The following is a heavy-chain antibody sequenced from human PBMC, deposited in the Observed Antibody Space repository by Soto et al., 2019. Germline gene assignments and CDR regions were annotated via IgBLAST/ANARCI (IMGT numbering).Heavy chain of an antibody. CDR2: IIPIFGTA. J-gene: IGHJ5*02. V-gene: IGHV1-69*01. D-gene: IGHD3-9*01. CDR1: GGTFSSYA. Sequence: VKVSCKASGGTFSSYAISWVRQAPGQGLEWLGGIIPIFGTANYAQKFQGRVTITADESTSTAYMELSSLRSEDTAVYYCASERGYFGNRWFDPWGQGTLVTVSS. CDR3: ASERGYFGNRWFDP.